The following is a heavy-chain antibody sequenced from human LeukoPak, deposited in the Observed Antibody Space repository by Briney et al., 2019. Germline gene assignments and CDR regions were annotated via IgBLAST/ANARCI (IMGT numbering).Heavy chain of an antibody. V-gene: IGHV3-30*03. D-gene: IGHD1-26*01. Sequence: PGGSLRLSCAASGFTFSSYGMHWVRQAPGKGLEWVAVISYDGSNKYYADSVKRRFTISRDNSKNTLYLQMNSLRAEDTAVYYCARVHSGSYYWDAFDIWGQGTMVTVSS. CDR1: GFTFSSYG. CDR3: ARVHSGSYYWDAFDI. CDR2: ISYDGSNK. J-gene: IGHJ3*02.